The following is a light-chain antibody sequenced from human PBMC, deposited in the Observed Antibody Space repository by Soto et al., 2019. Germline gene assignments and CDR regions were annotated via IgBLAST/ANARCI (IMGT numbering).Light chain of an antibody. Sequence: QSVLTQPPSASGTPGQRVTISCSGSSSNIGGNTVNWYQLLPGTAPKLLIYSNNQRPSGVPDRFSGSKSGTSASLAISGLQSEDEAEYYCAAWDDSLNGYYVFGTGTKLTVL. J-gene: IGLJ1*01. CDR3: AAWDDSLNGYYV. CDR2: SNN. V-gene: IGLV1-44*01. CDR1: SSNIGGNT.